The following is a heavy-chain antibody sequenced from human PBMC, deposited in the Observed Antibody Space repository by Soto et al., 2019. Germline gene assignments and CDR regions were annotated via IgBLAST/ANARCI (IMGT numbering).Heavy chain of an antibody. V-gene: IGHV4-39*01. J-gene: IGHJ5*02. Sequence: SEILPLTRTFAGGSSCNMVDYRGWTRQPTVKGLEWIGSIYYSGSTYYNPSLKSRVTISVDTSKNQFSLKLSSVTAADTAVYYCARRLELKAAKKKNWLDPWGQGTLVTGSS. CDR2: IYYSGST. CDR1: GGSSCNMVDY. D-gene: IGHD1-7*01. CDR3: ARRLELKAAKKKNWLDP.